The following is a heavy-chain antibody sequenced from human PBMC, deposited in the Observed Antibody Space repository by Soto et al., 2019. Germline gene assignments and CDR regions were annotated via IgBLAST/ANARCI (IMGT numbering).Heavy chain of an antibody. CDR1: GFTFSSYG. D-gene: IGHD1-26*01. Sequence: RRLSCAASGFTFSSYGMHWVRQAPGKGLEWVAVISYDGSNKYYADSVKGRFTISRDNSKNTLYLQMNSLRAEDTAVYYCAKETSGSRKSKYYFDYWGQGTLVTVSS. J-gene: IGHJ4*02. CDR2: ISYDGSNK. CDR3: AKETSGSRKSKYYFDY. V-gene: IGHV3-30*18.